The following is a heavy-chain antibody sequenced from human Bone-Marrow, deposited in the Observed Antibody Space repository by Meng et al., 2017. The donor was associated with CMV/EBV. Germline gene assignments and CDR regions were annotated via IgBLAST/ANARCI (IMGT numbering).Heavy chain of an antibody. CDR2: IIPIFGTA. CDR3: AREFPPRYCSSTSCLQYGMDV. CDR1: GGTFSSYA. V-gene: IGHV1-69*05. Sequence: SVKVSCKASGGTFSSYAISWVRQAPGQGLEWMGGIIPIFGTANYAQKFQGRVTITTDESTSTAYMELSSLRSEDTAVYYCAREFPPRYCSSTSCLQYGMDVWGQGTTVTVSS. J-gene: IGHJ6*02. D-gene: IGHD2-2*01.